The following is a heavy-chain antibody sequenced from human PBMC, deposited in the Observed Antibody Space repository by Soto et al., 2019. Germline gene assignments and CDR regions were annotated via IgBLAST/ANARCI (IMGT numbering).Heavy chain of an antibody. CDR1: GGSISSSSYY. Sequence: PSETLSPTCTVSGGSISSSSYYWGWIRQPPGKVLEWIGSIYYSGSTYYNPSLKSRVTISVDTSKNQFSLKLSSVTAADTAVYYCARRLLQPRRYYYGMDVWGQGTTVT. V-gene: IGHV4-39*01. CDR2: IYYSGST. J-gene: IGHJ6*02. D-gene: IGHD4-4*01. CDR3: ARRLLQPRRYYYGMDV.